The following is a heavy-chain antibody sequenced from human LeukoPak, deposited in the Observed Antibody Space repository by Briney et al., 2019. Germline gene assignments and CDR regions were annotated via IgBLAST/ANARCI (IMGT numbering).Heavy chain of an antibody. D-gene: IGHD2-2*02. CDR2: IYYSGST. CDR1: GGSISSGDYY. J-gene: IGHJ4*02. V-gene: IGHV4-30-4*01. CDR3: ARGVVPAAIGDYFDY. Sequence: PSETLSLTYTVSGGSISSGDYYWSWIRQPPGKGLEWIGYIYYSGSTYYNPSLKSRVTISVDTSKNQFSLKLSSVTAADTAVYYCARGVVPAAIGDYFDYWGQGTLVTVSS.